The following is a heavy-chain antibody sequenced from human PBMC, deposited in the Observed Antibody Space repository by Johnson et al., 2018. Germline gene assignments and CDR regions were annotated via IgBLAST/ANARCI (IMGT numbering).Heavy chain of an antibody. V-gene: IGHV3-23*04. J-gene: IGHJ3*02. CDR3: AKGSQAYNWNDDAFAI. Sequence: VQLVESGGGLVQPGGSLRLSCAASGFTFSSYAMSWVRQAPGKGLEWVSAISGSGGSTYYADSVKGRFTISRDNSKNTLYLQMNSLRAEDTAVYYCAKGSQAYNWNDDAFAIWGQGTMVTVSS. CDR1: GFTFSSYA. D-gene: IGHD1-1*01. CDR2: ISGSGGST.